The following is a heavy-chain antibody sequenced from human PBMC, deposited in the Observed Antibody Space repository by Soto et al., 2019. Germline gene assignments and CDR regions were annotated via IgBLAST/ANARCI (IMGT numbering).Heavy chain of an antibody. CDR2: IKQDGSEK. D-gene: IGHD6-13*01. Sequence: PGGSLRLSCAASGFTLSSYWMRWVRQAPGKGLEWVANIKQDGSEKYYVDSVKGRFIISRDNAKNSLYLQMNSLRAEDTAVYYCARSEQASFDYWGQGTLVTVSS. CDR3: ARSEQASFDY. CDR1: GFTLSSYW. J-gene: IGHJ4*02. V-gene: IGHV3-7*03.